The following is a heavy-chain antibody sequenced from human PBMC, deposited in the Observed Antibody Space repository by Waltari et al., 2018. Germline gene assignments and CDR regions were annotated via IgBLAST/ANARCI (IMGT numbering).Heavy chain of an antibody. D-gene: IGHD3-3*01. Sequence: EVQLVESGGGLVKPGRSLRLSCTASGFTFGDYAMSWFRQAPGKGLEWVGFIRSKAYGGTTEYAASVKGRFTISRDDSKSIAYLQMNSLKTEDTAVYYCTAGGDFWSGFIDAFDIWGQGTMVTVSS. CDR2: IRSKAYGGTT. V-gene: IGHV3-49*05. J-gene: IGHJ3*02. CDR1: GFTFGDYA. CDR3: TAGGDFWSGFIDAFDI.